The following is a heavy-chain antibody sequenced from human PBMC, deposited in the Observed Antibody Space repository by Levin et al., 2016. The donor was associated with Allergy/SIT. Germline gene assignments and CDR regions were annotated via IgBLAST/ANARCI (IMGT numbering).Heavy chain of an antibody. Sequence: SETLSLTCLVSGVSISDDYWWSWVRQPPGKGLEWIGETYHDGRANYNPSFKSRVIILVDKSKNQISLKMNSVTAADTAVYYCARDGDGRYSLGNWGQGTLVSVSS. CDR2: TYHDGRA. CDR3: ARDGDGRYSLGN. J-gene: IGHJ4*02. V-gene: IGHV4/OR15-8*01. CDR1: GVSISDDYW. D-gene: IGHD4-11*01.